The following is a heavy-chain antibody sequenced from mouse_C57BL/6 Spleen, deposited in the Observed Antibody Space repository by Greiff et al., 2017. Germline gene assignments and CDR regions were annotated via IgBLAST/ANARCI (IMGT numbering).Heavy chain of an antibody. CDR1: GYAFSSYW. Sequence: VQLQQSGAELVKPGASVKISCKASGYAFSSYWMNWVKQRPGKGLEWIGQIYPGDGDTNYNGKFKGKATLTADKSSSTAYMQLSSLTSEDSAVYFCARRGCGDGFDYWGQGTTLTVSS. V-gene: IGHV1-80*01. J-gene: IGHJ2*01. CDR2: IYPGDGDT. CDR3: ARRGCGDGFDY.